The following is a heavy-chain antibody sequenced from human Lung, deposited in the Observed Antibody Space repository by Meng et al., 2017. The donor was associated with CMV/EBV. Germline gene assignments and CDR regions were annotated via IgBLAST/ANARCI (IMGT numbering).Heavy chain of an antibody. CDR2: ISGSGDTT. V-gene: IGHV3-48*03. J-gene: IGHJ6*02. D-gene: IGHD3-3*01. CDR3: ARESGPMGGNYYYGLDV. Sequence: GGSLRLSCAASGFRFSSYEINWVCKTPGKGLEWVSYISGSGDTTNYADSVKGRFTISRDNAKNSLYLQMNSLRTEDTAVYYCARESGPMGGNYYYGLDVWGQGTTVTVSS. CDR1: GFRFSSYE.